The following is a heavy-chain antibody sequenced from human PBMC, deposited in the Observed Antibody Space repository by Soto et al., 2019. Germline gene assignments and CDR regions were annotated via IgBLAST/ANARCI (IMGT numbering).Heavy chain of an antibody. CDR2: IYYSGST. Sequence: SETLSLTCTVSGGSISSGGYYWSWIRQHPGKGLEWIGYIYYSGSTYYNPSLKSRVTISVDTSKNQFSLKLSSVTAADTAVYYCARKNTAMVHNWFDPWGQGTLVTVSS. CDR1: GGSISSGGYY. J-gene: IGHJ5*02. D-gene: IGHD5-18*01. V-gene: IGHV4-31*03. CDR3: ARKNTAMVHNWFDP.